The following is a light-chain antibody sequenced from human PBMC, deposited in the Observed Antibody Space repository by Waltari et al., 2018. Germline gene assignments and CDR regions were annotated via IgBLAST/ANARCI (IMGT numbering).Light chain of an antibody. CDR3: QQYYTTLYT. J-gene: IGKJ2*01. CDR1: QSLLYSSNNKNY. V-gene: IGKV4-1*01. Sequence: DIVMTQSPDSLAVSLGERATINCKSSQSLLYSSNNKNYLACYQQKPGQPPKLLVYWASTRESGVPDRFSGSGSGTDFTLTISSLQAEDVAVYYCQQYYTTLYTFGQGTKLEIK. CDR2: WAS.